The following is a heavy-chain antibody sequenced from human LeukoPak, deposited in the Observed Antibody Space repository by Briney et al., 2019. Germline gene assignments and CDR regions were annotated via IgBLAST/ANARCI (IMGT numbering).Heavy chain of an antibody. CDR2: IYYSGST. CDR1: GGSISSSSYY. CDR3: ARRLLWFGERYYFDY. D-gene: IGHD3-10*01. Sequence: SETLSLTCTVSGGSISSSSYYWGWIRQPPGKGLEWIGSIYYSGSTYYNPSLKSRVTISLDTSKNQFSLKLSSVTAADTAVYYCARRLLWFGERYYFDYWGQGTLVTVSS. V-gene: IGHV4-39*01. J-gene: IGHJ4*02.